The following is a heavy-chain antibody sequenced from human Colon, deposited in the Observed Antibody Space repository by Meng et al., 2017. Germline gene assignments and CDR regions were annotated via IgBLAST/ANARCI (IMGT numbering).Heavy chain of an antibody. CDR3: ARDFHSTMTVFDS. CDR1: GGSITNDNW. Sequence: QVQLQESGPGLVKPSGTLSITCAVSGGSITNDNWWSWVRQPPGKGLEWIGEIFHAGNTNYNPSLKSRVTMSLDKSKNQFSLTLTSVTAADTAVYYCARDFHSTMTVFDSWGQGTPVTVSS. J-gene: IGHJ4*02. V-gene: IGHV4-4*02. D-gene: IGHD3-22*01. CDR2: IFHAGNT.